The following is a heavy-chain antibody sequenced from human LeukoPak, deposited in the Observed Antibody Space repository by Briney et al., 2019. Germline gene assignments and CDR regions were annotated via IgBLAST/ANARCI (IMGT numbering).Heavy chain of an antibody. CDR3: ARGLSDSSSWYSRGDYYYYMDV. V-gene: IGHV4-39*07. Sequence: PSETLSLTCTVSGGSVGSGSYYWGWIRQPPGKGLEWIGNIYYSGSTYYNPSLKSRVTISVETSKNQFSLKLSSVTAADTAVYYCARGLSDSSSWYSRGDYYYYMDVWGKGTTVTVSS. CDR2: IYYSGST. D-gene: IGHD6-13*01. CDR1: GGSVGSGSYY. J-gene: IGHJ6*03.